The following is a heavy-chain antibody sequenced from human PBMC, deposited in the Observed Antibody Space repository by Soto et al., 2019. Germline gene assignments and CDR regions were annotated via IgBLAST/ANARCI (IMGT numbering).Heavy chain of an antibody. V-gene: IGHV4-61*01. CDR2: IYYSGST. J-gene: IGHJ5*02. D-gene: IGHD2-21*02. Sequence: PSETLSLTCTVSGGSVRSGSYSWSWNRQPPGKGLEWIGYIYYSGSTNYNPSLKSRVSMSVATSKNQFSLKLSSVTAADTAVYYCARDKVVVVTATEGNWFDPWGQGTLVTVSS. CDR1: GGSVRSGSYS. CDR3: ARDKVVVVTATEGNWFDP.